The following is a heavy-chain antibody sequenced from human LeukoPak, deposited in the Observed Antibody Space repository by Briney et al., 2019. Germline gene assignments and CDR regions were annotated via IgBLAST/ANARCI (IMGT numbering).Heavy chain of an antibody. Sequence: SETLSLTCTVSSGSITRHYWTWIRQPPGKGLEWIGYIYYSGSTNYNPSLKSRVTISVDTSKNQFSLKLSSVTAADTAVYYCARDPRSSGYCSGGSCSDWFDPWGQGTLVTVSS. V-gene: IGHV4-59*11. CDR2: IYYSGST. CDR3: ARDPRSSGYCSGGSCSDWFDP. D-gene: IGHD2-15*01. J-gene: IGHJ5*02. CDR1: SGSITRHY.